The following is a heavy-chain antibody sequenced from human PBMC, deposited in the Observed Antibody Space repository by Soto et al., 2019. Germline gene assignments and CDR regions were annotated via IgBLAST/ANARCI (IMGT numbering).Heavy chain of an antibody. CDR1: GFPFSDYG. Sequence: EVHLLESGGGLVQPGGSLRLACAASGFPFSDYGVSWVRQTPGKGLQWVSLITAGNGDTYYADSVKGRFTISRDNSKNTLYLQMNNLRVEDSAIYYCVKALYIWGVTRDYWGQGALVTVAS. CDR3: VKALYIWGVTRDY. J-gene: IGHJ4*02. D-gene: IGHD3-16*01. V-gene: IGHV3-23*01. CDR2: ITAGNGDT.